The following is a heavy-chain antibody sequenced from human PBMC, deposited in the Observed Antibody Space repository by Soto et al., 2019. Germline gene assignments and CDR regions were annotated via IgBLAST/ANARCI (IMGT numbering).Heavy chain of an antibody. CDR1: GGSFSSYY. V-gene: IGHV4-34*01. CDR2: INHSGST. CDR3: GRGEPRFMEWLLLSEYFDP. Sequence: SETLSLTCAVYGGSFSSYYWSWIRQPPGKGLEWIGVINHSGSTNYDPSLKSRVTISIDTSKNQVSLTLSSVTAADTAVYYCGRGEPRFMEWLLLSEYFDPWGQGTLVTVSS. D-gene: IGHD3-3*01. J-gene: IGHJ5*02.